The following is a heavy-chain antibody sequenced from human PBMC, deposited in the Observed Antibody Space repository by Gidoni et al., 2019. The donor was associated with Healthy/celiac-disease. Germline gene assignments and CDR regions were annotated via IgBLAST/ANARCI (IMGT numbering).Heavy chain of an antibody. D-gene: IGHD3-22*01. Sequence: EVQLLESGGGLVQPGGSLRLSCAPSGFPFSSYAMSWVRQAPGKGLEWVSAISGSGGSTYYADSVKGRFTSSRDNSKNTLYLQMNSLRAEDTAVYYCAKDSGYYCSYFDYWGQGTLVTVSS. CDR2: ISGSGGST. V-gene: IGHV3-23*01. J-gene: IGHJ4*02. CDR1: GFPFSSYA. CDR3: AKDSGYYCSYFDY.